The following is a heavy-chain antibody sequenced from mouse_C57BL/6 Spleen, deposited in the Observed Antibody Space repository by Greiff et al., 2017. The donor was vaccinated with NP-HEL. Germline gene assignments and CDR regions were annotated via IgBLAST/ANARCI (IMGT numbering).Heavy chain of an antibody. D-gene: IGHD1-1*01. CDR2: IRSKSNNYAT. Sequence: EVKLVESGGGLVQPKGSLKLSCAASGFSFNTYAMNWVRQAPGKGLEWVARIRSKSNNYATYYADSVKDRFTIYRDDSESMLYLQMNNLKTEDTAMYYCVRTTVVPFYAMDYWGQGTSVTVSS. J-gene: IGHJ4*01. CDR3: VRTTVVPFYAMDY. V-gene: IGHV10-1*01. CDR1: GFSFNTYA.